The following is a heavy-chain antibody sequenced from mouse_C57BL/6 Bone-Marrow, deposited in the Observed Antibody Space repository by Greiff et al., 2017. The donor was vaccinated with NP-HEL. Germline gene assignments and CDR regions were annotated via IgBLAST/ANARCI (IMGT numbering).Heavy chain of an antibody. Sequence: QVQLQQSGAELARPGASVKLSCKASGYTFTSYGISWVKQRPGQGLEWIGEIYPRSGNTYYNEKFKGKATLTADKSSSTAYMELRSLTSEDSAVYFCARGDYYGPFDYWGQGTTLTVSS. J-gene: IGHJ2*01. CDR1: GYTFTSYG. CDR2: IYPRSGNT. D-gene: IGHD1-1*01. V-gene: IGHV1-81*01. CDR3: ARGDYYGPFDY.